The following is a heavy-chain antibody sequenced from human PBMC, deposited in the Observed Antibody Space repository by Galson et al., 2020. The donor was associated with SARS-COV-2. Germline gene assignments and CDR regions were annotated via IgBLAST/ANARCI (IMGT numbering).Heavy chain of an antibody. CDR2: IYPGDADT. CDR3: ASTGSGCYEWYFDL. Sequence: GESLKISCKGSGYSFTSYSIAWVRQMPGKGLEWMGIIYPGDADTRYSPSFQGQVTLSADKSISTAYLQWRSLQASDTAMYYCASTGSGCYEWYFDLWGRGTLVTVSS. V-gene: IGHV5-51*01. CDR1: GYSFTSYS. D-gene: IGHD6-19*01. J-gene: IGHJ2*01.